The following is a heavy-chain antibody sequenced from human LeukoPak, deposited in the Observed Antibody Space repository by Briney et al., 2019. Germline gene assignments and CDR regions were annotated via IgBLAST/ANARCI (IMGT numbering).Heavy chain of an antibody. Sequence: ASVKVSCKASGYTFTSYYMHWVRQAPGQGLEWMGIINPSGGSTSDAQKFQGRVTMTRDMSTSTVYMELSSLRSEDTAVYYCARANDSGYGGNRQYYYYYMDVWGKGTTVTISS. J-gene: IGHJ6*03. D-gene: IGHD5-12*01. CDR2: INPSGGST. CDR1: GYTFTSYY. V-gene: IGHV1-46*01. CDR3: ARANDSGYGGNRQYYYYYMDV.